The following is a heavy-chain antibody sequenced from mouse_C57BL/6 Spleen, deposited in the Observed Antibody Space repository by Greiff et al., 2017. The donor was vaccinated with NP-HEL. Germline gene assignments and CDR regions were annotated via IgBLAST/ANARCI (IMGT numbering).Heavy chain of an antibody. CDR2: IDPETGGT. V-gene: IGHV1-15*01. D-gene: IGHD1-1*01. J-gene: IGHJ1*03. CDR1: GYTFTDYE. CDR3: TRGGPARYYGSSYWYFDV. Sequence: QVQLQQSGAELVRPGASVTLSCKASGYTFTDYEMHWVKQTPVHGLEWIGAIDPETGGTAYNQKFKGKAILTADKSSSTAYMELRSLTSEDSAVYYCTRGGPARYYGSSYWYFDVWGTGTTVTVSS.